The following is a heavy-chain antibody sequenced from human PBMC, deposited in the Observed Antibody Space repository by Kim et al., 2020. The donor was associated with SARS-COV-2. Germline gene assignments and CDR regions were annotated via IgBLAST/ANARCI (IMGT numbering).Heavy chain of an antibody. CDR3: ARDFEDFDY. CDR1: GFTFSSYA. V-gene: IGHV3-30*04. CDR2: ISYDGSNK. Sequence: GGSLRLSCAASGFTFSSYAMHWVRQAPGKGLEWVAVISYDGSNKYYADSVKGRFTISRDNSKNTLYLQMNSLRAEDTAVYYCARDFEDFDYWGQGTLVTV. J-gene: IGHJ4*02.